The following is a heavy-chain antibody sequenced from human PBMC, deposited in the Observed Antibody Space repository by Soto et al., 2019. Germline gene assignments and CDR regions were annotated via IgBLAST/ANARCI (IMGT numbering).Heavy chain of an antibody. CDR3: ARGAGVASTGTGSFDY. D-gene: IGHD6-13*01. Sequence: EVQLVESGGGLVQPGGSLRLSCVVSGFSVSSNYMSWVRQAPGKGLEWVSVLYSGGDTVYADYVKGRFTISRDNSKNTLYLQMSSLRVVDTAVYYCARGAGVASTGTGSFDYWGQGTLVTVSS. J-gene: IGHJ4*02. CDR2: LYSGGDT. V-gene: IGHV3-66*01. CDR1: GFSVSSNY.